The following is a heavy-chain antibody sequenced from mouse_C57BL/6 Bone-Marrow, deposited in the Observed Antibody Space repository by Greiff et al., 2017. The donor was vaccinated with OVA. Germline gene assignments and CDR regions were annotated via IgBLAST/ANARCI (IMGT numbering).Heavy chain of an antibody. CDR1: GFTFSSYG. CDR3: ARHGGQLRLFAY. CDR2: ISSGGSYT. J-gene: IGHJ3*01. Sequence: EVQLQQSGGDLVKPGGSLKLSCAASGFTFSSYGMSWVRQTPDKRLEWVATISSGGSYTYYPDSVKGRFTISRDNAKNTLYLQMSSLKSEDTAMYYCARHGGQLRLFAYWGQGTLVTVSA. V-gene: IGHV5-6*01. D-gene: IGHD3-2*02.